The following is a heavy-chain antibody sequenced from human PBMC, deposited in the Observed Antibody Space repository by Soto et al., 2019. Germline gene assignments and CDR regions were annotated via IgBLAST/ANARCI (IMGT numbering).Heavy chain of an antibody. CDR3: AGHSSGVPGYYYGLDV. CDR1: GGTFSSYA. CDR2: IIPIFDTT. D-gene: IGHD3-22*01. V-gene: IGHV1-69*12. J-gene: IGHJ6*02. Sequence: QVQLVQSGAEVKKPGSSVKVSCKASGGTFSSYAISWVRQAPGQGLEWMGGIIPIFDTTDYAQKFQGRVTSTADESTNTACMELSSLRSEATAVYYCAGHSSGVPGYYYGLDVWGQGTTVTVSS.